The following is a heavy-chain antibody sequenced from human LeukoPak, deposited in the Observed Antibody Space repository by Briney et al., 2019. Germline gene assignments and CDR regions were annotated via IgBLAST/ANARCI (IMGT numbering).Heavy chain of an antibody. CDR2: IDWDDDK. Sequence: SGPTLVNPTQTLTLTCTFSGFALSTSGTCVSWIRQPPGKALEWLARIDWDDDKYYSTSLKTRLTISKDTSKKQVVLTMTNMDPVDTATYYCARYHCSGRAFFDYWGQGTLVTVSS. D-gene: IGHD6-19*01. V-gene: IGHV2-70*11. J-gene: IGHJ4*02. CDR1: GFALSTSGTC. CDR3: ARYHCSGRAFFDY.